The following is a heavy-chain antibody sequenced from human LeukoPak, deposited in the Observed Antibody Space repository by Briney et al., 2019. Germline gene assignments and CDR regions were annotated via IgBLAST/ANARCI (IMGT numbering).Heavy chain of an antibody. Sequence: SETLSLTCAVSGGSISTSNWWRWVRQPPGKGLEWIGEVYHSGSTNYNPSLKSRVTISVDKSKNQFSLKLISVTAADTAVYYCARDGSRGPFDYWGQGTLVTVSS. V-gene: IGHV4-4*02. CDR1: GGSISTSNW. J-gene: IGHJ4*02. CDR3: ARDGSRGPFDY. CDR2: VYHSGST. D-gene: IGHD2-2*01.